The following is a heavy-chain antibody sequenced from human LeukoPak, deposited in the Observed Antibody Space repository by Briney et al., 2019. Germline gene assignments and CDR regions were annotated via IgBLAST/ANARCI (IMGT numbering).Heavy chain of an antibody. CDR3: ASLDSSGYSLDY. Sequence: PSETLSLTCTVSGGSISSYYWSWIRQPPGKGLEWIGYIYYSGSTNYNPSLKSRVTISVDTPKNQFSLKLSSVTAADTAVYYCASLDSSGYSLDYWGQGTLVTVSS. CDR2: IYYSGST. V-gene: IGHV4-59*08. J-gene: IGHJ4*02. D-gene: IGHD3-22*01. CDR1: GGSISSYY.